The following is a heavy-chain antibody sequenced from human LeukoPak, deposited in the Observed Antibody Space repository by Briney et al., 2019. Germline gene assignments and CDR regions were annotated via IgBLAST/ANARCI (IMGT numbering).Heavy chain of an antibody. CDR2: IRSRANSYAT. V-gene: IGHV3-73*01. Sequence: GGSLRLSCAASGFTFSGSAMHWVRQASGKGLEWVGRIRSRANSYATAYAASVKGRFTISRDDSRNTAYLQMNSLKTEDTAVYYCTNGGDWGIWGQGTMVTVSS. J-gene: IGHJ3*01. D-gene: IGHD2-21*02. CDR3: TNGGDWGI. CDR1: GFTFSGSA.